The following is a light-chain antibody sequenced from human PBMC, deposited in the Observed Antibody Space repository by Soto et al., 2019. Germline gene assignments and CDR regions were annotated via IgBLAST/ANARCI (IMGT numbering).Light chain of an antibody. V-gene: IGKV2-30*01. J-gene: IGKJ2*01. CDR2: KVS. CDR3: MQGSHWPYT. CDR1: QSPVTSDGNTY. Sequence: DVVLTQSPLSLPVTLGQPASISCRSSQSPVTSDGNTYLNWFLQRPSQSPRRLIYKVSDRDSGVPDRFSGSGSGTDFTLKISRVEADDVGVYYCMQGSHWPYTFGQGTKLEIK.